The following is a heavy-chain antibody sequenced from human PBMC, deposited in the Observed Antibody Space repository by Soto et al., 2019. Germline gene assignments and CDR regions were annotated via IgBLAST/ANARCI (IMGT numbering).Heavy chain of an antibody. J-gene: IGHJ5*02. CDR1: GFTFSSYE. V-gene: IGHV3-48*03. CDR2: ISSSGSTI. CDR3: ANTDPNWFDP. Sequence: GGSLILSCAASGFTFSSYEMNWVRQAPGKGLEWVSYISSSGSTIYYADSVKGRFTISRDNSKNTLYLQVNSLRAEDTAVYYCANTDPNWFDPWGQGTLVTVSS.